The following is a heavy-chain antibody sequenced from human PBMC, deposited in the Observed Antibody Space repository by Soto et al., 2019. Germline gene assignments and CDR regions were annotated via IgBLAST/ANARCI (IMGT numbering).Heavy chain of an antibody. D-gene: IGHD6-13*01. CDR3: ARDRVLGGGQQLVRLAY. CDR1: GFTFSSYG. Sequence: QVQLVESGGGVVQPGRSLRLSCAASGFTFSSYGMHWARQAPGKGLEWVAVIWYDGSNKYYADSVKGRFTISRDNSKNTLYRQMSSLRAEDTAVYYCARDRVLGGGQQLVRLAYWGQGTLVTVSS. J-gene: IGHJ4*02. V-gene: IGHV3-33*01. CDR2: IWYDGSNK.